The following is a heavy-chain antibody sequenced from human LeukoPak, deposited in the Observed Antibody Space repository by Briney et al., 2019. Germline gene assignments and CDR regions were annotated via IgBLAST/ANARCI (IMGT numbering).Heavy chain of an antibody. Sequence: KPSETLSLTCTVSGYSISSGYYWGWIRQPPGKGPEWIGSIYHSGSTYYNPSLKSRVTISVDTSKNQFSLKLSSVTAADTAVYYCARVQQWELLHFDYWGQGTLVTVSS. V-gene: IGHV4-38-2*02. CDR2: IYHSGST. J-gene: IGHJ4*02. CDR3: ARVQQWELLHFDY. CDR1: GYSISSGYY. D-gene: IGHD1-26*01.